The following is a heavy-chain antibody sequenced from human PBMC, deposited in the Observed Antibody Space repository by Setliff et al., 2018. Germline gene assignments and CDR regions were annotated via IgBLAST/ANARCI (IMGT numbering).Heavy chain of an antibody. D-gene: IGHD3-16*01. CDR1: GFTFSSYS. J-gene: IGHJ4*02. CDR2: ISSSGSYL. CDR3: ARDRGGGLYDY. Sequence: GGSLRPPCAASGFTFSSYSMNWVRQAPGKGLEWVSFISSSGSYLYYGDSVTGRFTIARDNANNTLYLQMDSLRVEDTAMYFCARDRGGGLYDYWGRGTLVTVSS. V-gene: IGHV3-21*01.